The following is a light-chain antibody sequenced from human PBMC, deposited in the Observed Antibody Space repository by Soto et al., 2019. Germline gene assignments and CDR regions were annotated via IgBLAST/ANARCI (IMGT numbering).Light chain of an antibody. V-gene: IGKV3-15*01. CDR1: QNIYSN. CDR3: QLFSDWPPYT. CDR2: RAS. J-gene: IGKJ2*01. Sequence: DTVMTQSPATLSVSPGERATLSCRASQNIYSNLAWYQQKAGQAPRLLIYRASTRATGVPDRFSGSGSGTEFTLTISSLQSEDSAVYFCQLFSDWPPYTFGQGTKLEIK.